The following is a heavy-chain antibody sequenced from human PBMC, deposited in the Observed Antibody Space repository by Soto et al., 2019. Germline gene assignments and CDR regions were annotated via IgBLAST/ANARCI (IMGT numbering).Heavy chain of an antibody. CDR3: ASAKAYSNYYYYYYMDV. D-gene: IGHD4-4*01. Sequence: SETLSLTCAVYGGSFSGYYWSWIRQPPGKGLEWIGEINHSGSTNYNPSLKSRVTISVDTSKNQFSLKLSSVTAADTAVYYCASAKAYSNYYYYYYMDVWGKGTTVTVSS. J-gene: IGHJ6*03. CDR1: GGSFSGYY. V-gene: IGHV4-34*01. CDR2: INHSGST.